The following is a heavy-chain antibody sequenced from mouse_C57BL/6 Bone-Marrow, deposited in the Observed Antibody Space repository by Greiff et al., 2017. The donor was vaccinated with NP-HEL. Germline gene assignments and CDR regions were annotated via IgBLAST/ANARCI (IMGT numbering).Heavy chain of an antibody. V-gene: IGHV1-50*01. CDR2: IDPSDSYT. D-gene: IGHD1-1*01. Sequence: QVQLQQPGAELVKPGASVKLSCKASGYTFTSYWMQWVKQRPGQGLEWIGEIDPSDSYTNYNQKFKGKATLTVDTSSSTAYMQLSSLTSEDSAVYYCARNGLRSSYYFDYWGQGTTLTVSS. CDR1: GYTFTSYW. J-gene: IGHJ2*01. CDR3: ARNGLRSSYYFDY.